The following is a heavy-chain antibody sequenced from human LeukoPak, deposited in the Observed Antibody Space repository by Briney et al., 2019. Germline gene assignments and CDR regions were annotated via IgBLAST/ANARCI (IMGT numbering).Heavy chain of an antibody. CDR3: ASLGRIFGVAY. CDR2: INHSGST. CDR1: GGSFSGYY. Sequence: SETLSLTCAVYGGSFSGYYWSWIRQPPGKGLEWIGEINHSGSTNYNPSLKSRVTISVDTSKNQFSLKLSSVTAADTAVYYCASLGRIFGVAYWDQGTLVTVSS. D-gene: IGHD3-3*01. J-gene: IGHJ4*02. V-gene: IGHV4-34*01.